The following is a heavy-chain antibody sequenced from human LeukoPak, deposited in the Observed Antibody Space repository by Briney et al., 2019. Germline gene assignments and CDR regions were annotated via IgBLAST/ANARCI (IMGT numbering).Heavy chain of an antibody. CDR3: ARRLAAAGAFDY. CDR2: INHSGST. CDR1: GGSFSGYY. V-gene: IGHV4-34*01. J-gene: IGHJ4*02. Sequence: SETLSLTCAVYGGSFSGYYWSWIRRPPGKGLEWIGEINHSGSTNYNPSLKSRVTISVDTSKNQFSLKLSSVTAADTAVYYCARRLAAAGAFDYWGQGTLVTVSS. D-gene: IGHD6-13*01.